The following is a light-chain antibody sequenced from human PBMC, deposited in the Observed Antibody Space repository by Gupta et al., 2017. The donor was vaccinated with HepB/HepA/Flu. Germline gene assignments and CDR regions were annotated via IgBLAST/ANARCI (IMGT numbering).Light chain of an antibody. CDR1: SSNIGAGSD. CDR3: QSYDSSRSGYVV. CDR2: GNS. V-gene: IGLV1-40*01. Sequence: QSVLTQPPSVSAAPAQRVTISCTGRSSNIGAGSDVHWYQQLPGTAPKLLIYGNSNRHSGVPDRFSGSKSGTSASLAITGLQAEEEADYYCQSYDSSRSGYVVFGGGTKLTVL. J-gene: IGLJ2*01.